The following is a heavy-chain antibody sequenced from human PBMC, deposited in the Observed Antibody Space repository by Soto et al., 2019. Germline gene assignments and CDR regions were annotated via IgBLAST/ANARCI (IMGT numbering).Heavy chain of an antibody. CDR1: GFTFATYG. V-gene: IGHV3-33*01. Sequence: QVQLVESGGGVVQPGTSLRLSCAASGFTFATYGMHWVRQPTGKGLQWVAVTWYDGSQNFYGDSVKGRFTISRDSSKNTLNLQMDSLTAEDTAVYYCATGFYSSSIDHWGQGTLVTVTS. CDR3: ATGFYSSSIDH. CDR2: TWYDGSQN. J-gene: IGHJ4*02. D-gene: IGHD3-22*01.